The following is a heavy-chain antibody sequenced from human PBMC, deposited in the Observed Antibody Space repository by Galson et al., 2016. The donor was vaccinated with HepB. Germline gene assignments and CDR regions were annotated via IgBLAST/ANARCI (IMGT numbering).Heavy chain of an antibody. D-gene: IGHD5-12*01. V-gene: IGHV1-18*01. CDR2: ISDYKGNT. Sequence: SVKVSCKASGGTFSSYAISWVRQAPGQGLEWMGWISDYKGNTNYAQMVQGRVTMTTDTSTTTAYMELRSLRSDDTAVYYCARSGRDYMDVWGKGTTVTVSS. CDR1: GGTFSSYA. CDR3: ARSGRDYMDV. J-gene: IGHJ6*03.